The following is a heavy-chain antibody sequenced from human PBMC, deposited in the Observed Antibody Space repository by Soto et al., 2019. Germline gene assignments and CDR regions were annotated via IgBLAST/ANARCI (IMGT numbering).Heavy chain of an antibody. CDR1: GYTFTGYY. D-gene: IGHD1-26*01. V-gene: IGHV1-2*02. Sequence: WASLKVSCKASGYTFTGYYMHWVRQAPGQGLEWMGWINPNSGGTDYAQKFQGRVTMTRDTSISTAYMELSRLRSDDTAVYYCAGGVLSGSYYNWFDPWGQGTPVTVSS. J-gene: IGHJ5*02. CDR3: AGGVLSGSYYNWFDP. CDR2: INPNSGGT.